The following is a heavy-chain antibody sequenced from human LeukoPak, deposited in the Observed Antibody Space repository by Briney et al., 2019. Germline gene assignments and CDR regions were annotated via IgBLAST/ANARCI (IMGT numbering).Heavy chain of an antibody. V-gene: IGHV3-9*03. CDR2: ISWNSGSI. CDR3: AKGYSNYLGVVDY. Sequence: GRSLRLSCAASGFTFDDYAMHWVRQAPGKGLEWVPGISWNSGSIGYADSVKGRFTISRDNAKNSLYLQMNSLRAEDMALYYCAKGYSNYLGVVDYWGQGTLVTVSS. J-gene: IGHJ4*02. CDR1: GFTFDDYA. D-gene: IGHD4-11*01.